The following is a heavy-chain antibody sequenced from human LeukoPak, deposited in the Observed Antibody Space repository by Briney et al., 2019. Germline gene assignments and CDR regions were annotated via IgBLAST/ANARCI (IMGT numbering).Heavy chain of an antibody. D-gene: IGHD6-13*01. V-gene: IGHV1-46*01. CDR1: GYTFASSY. CDR2: ISPSGAST. J-gene: IGHJ3*02. Sequence: ASVKVSCKASGYTFASSYLHWVRQAPGQGLEWMGMISPSGASTTYAQKFQGRVTMTRDTSTSTVYMELSSLRSEDTAVYYCARGGSRSPRDAFDIWGQGTMVTVSS. CDR3: ARGGSRSPRDAFDI.